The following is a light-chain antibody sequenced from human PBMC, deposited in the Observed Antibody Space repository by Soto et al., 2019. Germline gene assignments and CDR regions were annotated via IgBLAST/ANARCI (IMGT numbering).Light chain of an antibody. CDR2: DDN. V-gene: IGLV1-51*01. CDR1: SSNIGGNS. J-gene: IGLJ1*01. Sequence: SVLTQPPSVSAAPGQKVTISCSGSSSNIGGNSVSWYQRLPGTAPKLLLYDDNKRPSGIPDRFSGSKSGTSATLGITGFQTGDEADYYCGSWDSSLSAYVFGTGTKVTVL. CDR3: GSWDSSLSAYV.